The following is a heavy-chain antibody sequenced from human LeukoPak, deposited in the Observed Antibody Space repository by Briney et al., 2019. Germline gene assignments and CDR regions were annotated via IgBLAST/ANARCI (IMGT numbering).Heavy chain of an antibody. D-gene: IGHD2-15*01. V-gene: IGHV4-59*01. CDR1: GGSISSYY. CDR2: IYYSGST. CDR3: AGERGELSWFDP. Sequence: SETLPLTCTVSGGSISSYYWSWIRQPPGKGLEWIGYIYYSGSTNYNPSLKSRVTISVDTSKNQFSLKLSSVTAADTAVYYCAGERGELSWFDPWGQGTLVTVSS. J-gene: IGHJ5*02.